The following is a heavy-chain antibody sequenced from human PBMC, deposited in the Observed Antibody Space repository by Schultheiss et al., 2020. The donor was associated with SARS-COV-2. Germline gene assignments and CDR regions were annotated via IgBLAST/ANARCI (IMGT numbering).Heavy chain of an antibody. J-gene: IGHJ5*02. Sequence: SETLSLTCAVSGGSISSSNWWSWVRQPPGKGLEWIGEIYHSGSTNYNPSLKSRVTISVDKSKNQFSLKLSSVTAADTAVYYCARGSSGYYGTNWFDPWGQGTLVTVSS. CDR1: GGSISSSNW. V-gene: IGHV4-4*02. CDR3: ARGSSGYYGTNWFDP. D-gene: IGHD3-22*01. CDR2: IYHSGST.